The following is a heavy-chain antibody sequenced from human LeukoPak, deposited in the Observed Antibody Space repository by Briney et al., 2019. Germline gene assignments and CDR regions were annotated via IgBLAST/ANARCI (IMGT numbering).Heavy chain of an antibody. D-gene: IGHD6-6*01. CDR1: EFTFSRYW. CDR3: ARDPSSLRDSFDY. V-gene: IGHV3-7*01. J-gene: IGHJ4*02. CDR2: IKGDGSER. Sequence: GGSLRLSCTASEFTFSRYWMNWVRQAPGKGLEWVANIKGDGSERYYVDSVKGRFTISRDNAKNSLYLQMNSLRAEDTAVYYCARDPSSLRDSFDYWGQGTLVTVSS.